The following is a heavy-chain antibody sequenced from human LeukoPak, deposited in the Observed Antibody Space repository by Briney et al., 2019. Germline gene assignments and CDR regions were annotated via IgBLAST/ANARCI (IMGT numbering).Heavy chain of an antibody. CDR1: GGTLSSYA. V-gene: IGHV1-69*05. D-gene: IGHD6-6*01. CDR2: IIPIFGTA. CDR3: ARAPSPYSSSVIFDY. J-gene: IGHJ4*02. Sequence: EASVTVSCKASGGTLSSYAISWVRQAPGQGLEWMGGIIPIFGTANYAQKFQGRVTITTDESTSTAYMELSSLRSEDTAVYYCARAPSPYSSSVIFDYWGQGTLVTVSS.